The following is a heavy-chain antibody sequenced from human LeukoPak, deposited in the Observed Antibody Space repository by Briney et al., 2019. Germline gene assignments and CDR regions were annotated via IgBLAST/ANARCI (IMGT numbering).Heavy chain of an antibody. D-gene: IGHD3-10*01. V-gene: IGHV5-51*01. CDR2: IYPGDSET. J-gene: IGHJ4*02. CDR1: GYSFTTYR. Sequence: GESLEISCKTSGYSFTTYRIGWVRQMPGKGLEWMGIIYPGDSETTYGPSFQGLVTISADKSINTAYLQWSSLKASDTAIYYCARAMYGSNIYYVFDFWGQGTLVTVSS. CDR3: ARAMYGSNIYYVFDF.